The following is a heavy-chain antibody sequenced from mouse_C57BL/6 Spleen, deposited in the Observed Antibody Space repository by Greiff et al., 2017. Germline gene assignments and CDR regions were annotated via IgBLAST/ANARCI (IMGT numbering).Heavy chain of an antibody. V-gene: IGHV1-55*01. CDR2: IYPGSSST. CDR3: ARTPGGYFDV. CDR1: GYTFTSYW. Sequence: QVQLQQPGAELVKPGASVKMSCKASGYTFTSYWITWVKQRPGQGLEWIGDIYPGSSSTNYNEKFKSKATLTVDTSSSTAYMQRSSLTSEDSAVYYCARTPGGYFDVWGTGTTVTVSS. J-gene: IGHJ1*03.